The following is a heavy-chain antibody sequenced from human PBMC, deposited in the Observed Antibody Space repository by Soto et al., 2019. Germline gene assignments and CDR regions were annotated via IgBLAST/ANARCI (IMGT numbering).Heavy chain of an antibody. CDR1: GSTVSRNY. CDR2: IYSDGST. Sequence: EVQLVESGGGLVQPGGSLRLSCAASGSTVSRNYMSWVRQAPGKGLEWVSVIYSDGSTYYADSVRGRFTIPRDNSKNTLYLQMNSLRVEDTALYYCANQRGGYDRDFDHWGQGTLVTVSS. D-gene: IGHD5-12*01. V-gene: IGHV3-66*01. CDR3: ANQRGGYDRDFDH. J-gene: IGHJ4*02.